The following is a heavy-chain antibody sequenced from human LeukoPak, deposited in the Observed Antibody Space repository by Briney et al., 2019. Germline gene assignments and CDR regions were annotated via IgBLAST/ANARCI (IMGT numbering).Heavy chain of an antibody. J-gene: IGHJ4*02. V-gene: IGHV7-4-1*02. Sequence: ASVKVSCKASGYTFTHYAINWVRQAPGQGLEWMGWINTNTGNPTYAQGFTGRFVFSLDTSVSTAYLQISSLKAEDTAVYYCVTRDGVSSGFFNLDYWGQGTLVTVSS. CDR2: INTNTGNP. CDR3: VTRDGVSSGFFNLDY. D-gene: IGHD3-22*01. CDR1: GYTFTHYA.